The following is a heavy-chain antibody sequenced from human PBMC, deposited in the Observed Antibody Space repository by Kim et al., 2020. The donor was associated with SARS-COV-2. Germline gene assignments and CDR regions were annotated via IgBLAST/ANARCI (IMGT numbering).Heavy chain of an antibody. J-gene: IGHJ6*02. CDR1: GFTFSSYA. V-gene: IGHV3-64D*09. CDR3: VKGAAGGGYSYGLSPNYYYYGMDV. D-gene: IGHD5-18*01. Sequence: GGSLRLSCSASGFTFSSYAMHWVRQAPGKGLEYVSAISSNGGSTYYADSVKGRFTISRDNSKNTLYLQMSSLRAEDTAVYYCVKGAAGGGYSYGLSPNYYYYGMDVWGQGTTVTVSS. CDR2: ISSNGGST.